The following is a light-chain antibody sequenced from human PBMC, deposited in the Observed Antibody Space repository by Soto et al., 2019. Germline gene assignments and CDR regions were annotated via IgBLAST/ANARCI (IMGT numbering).Light chain of an antibody. Sequence: DIQMTQSPSSLSASVGDRVTITCRASQDIKNYLNWYQQKSGKAPKLLIYDASDLETGVPSRFSGSGSGTDFTFTVSSLQPEDFATYYCLQDHDDSWTFGQGTKVDI. V-gene: IGKV1-33*01. CDR1: QDIKNY. CDR2: DAS. J-gene: IGKJ1*01. CDR3: LQDHDDSWT.